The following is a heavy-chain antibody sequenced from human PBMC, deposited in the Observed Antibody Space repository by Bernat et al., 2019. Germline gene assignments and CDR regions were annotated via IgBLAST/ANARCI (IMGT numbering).Heavy chain of an antibody. V-gene: IGHV4-59*01. CDR2: IYYSGTT. D-gene: IGHD3-9*01. CDR1: GGSISNYY. Sequence: QVQLQESGPGLVKPSETLSLTCTVSGGSISNYYWGWIQQPPGKGLEWIGYIYYSGTTNYNPSLKSRVTISVDTSKNQFSLKLNSVTAADTAMYYCARASPHDILTGLGYYFDYWGQGALVTVSS. J-gene: IGHJ4*02. CDR3: ARASPHDILTGLGYYFDY.